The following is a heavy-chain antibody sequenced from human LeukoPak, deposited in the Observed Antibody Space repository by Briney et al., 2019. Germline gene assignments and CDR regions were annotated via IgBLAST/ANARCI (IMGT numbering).Heavy chain of an antibody. Sequence: SVKVSCKASGGTFRYAISWVRQAPGQGLEWVGGIISIFGKANYAQRFQGRVTILADESTSTAYMELSSLRSEDTAVYYCARVAGYCSGGSCYRYFDYWGQGTLVTVSS. CDR1: GGTFRYA. CDR2: IISIFGKA. D-gene: IGHD2-15*01. CDR3: ARVAGYCSGGSCYRYFDY. V-gene: IGHV1-69*13. J-gene: IGHJ4*02.